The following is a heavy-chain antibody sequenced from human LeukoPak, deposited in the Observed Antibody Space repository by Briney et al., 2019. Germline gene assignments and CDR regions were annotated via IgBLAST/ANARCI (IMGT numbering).Heavy chain of an antibody. CDR2: ISYDGSNK. CDR1: RFTFSNYG. CDR3: TSVALSRFLEWLTLIDQPPFDY. J-gene: IGHJ4*02. V-gene: IGHV3-30*03. Sequence: GGSLRLSCAASRFTFSNYGMHWVRQAPGKGLEWVAVISYDGSNKYYADSVKGRFTISRDNTKNTLYLQMNSLKTEDTAVYYCTSVALSRFLEWLTLIDQPPFDYWGQGTLVTVSS. D-gene: IGHD3-3*01.